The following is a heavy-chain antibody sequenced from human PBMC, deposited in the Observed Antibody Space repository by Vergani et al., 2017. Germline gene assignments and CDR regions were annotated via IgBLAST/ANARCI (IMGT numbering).Heavy chain of an antibody. CDR3: ARPYIAAALWVGFDP. J-gene: IGHJ5*02. D-gene: IGHD6-13*01. CDR2: INPNSGGT. V-gene: IGHV1-2*02. Sequence: QVQLVQSGAEVKKLGASVKVSCKASGYTFTGYYMHWVRQAPGQGLEWMGWINPNSGGTNYAQKFQGSVTMTKDSSISTAYMELSRLGSDDTAEYYCARPYIAAALWVGFDPWGQGTLVTVSS. CDR1: GYTFTGYY.